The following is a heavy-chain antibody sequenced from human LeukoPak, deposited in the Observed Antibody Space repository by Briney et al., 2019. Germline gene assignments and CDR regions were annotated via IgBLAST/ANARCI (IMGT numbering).Heavy chain of an antibody. D-gene: IGHD6-13*01. V-gene: IGHV4-4*07. Sequence: SETLSLTCTVSGGSISGYYWSWRWNPAGKGLERKWRGYTSGSTDNNHSPTSRLPVTLEMSKHQYSLQLISVTAADTAVYYCARGGDNSWLSQLDYWGQGVLVTVSS. CDR1: GGSISGYY. J-gene: IGHJ4*02. CDR2: GYTSGST. CDR3: ARGGDNSWLSQLDY.